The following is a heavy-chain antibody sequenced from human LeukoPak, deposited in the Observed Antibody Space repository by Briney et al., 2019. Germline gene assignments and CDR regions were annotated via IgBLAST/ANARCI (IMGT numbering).Heavy chain of an antibody. CDR3: ARVDDLDAFDI. CDR1: GFTFDDYA. V-gene: IGHV3-30*03. Sequence: PGGSLRLSCAASGFTFDDYAMHWVRQAPGKGLEWVAVISDDGSNKYYADSVKGRFTISRDNSKNTLYLQMSSLRPEDTAVHYCARVDDLDAFDIWGQGTMVTVSS. D-gene: IGHD2-2*03. CDR2: ISDDGSNK. J-gene: IGHJ3*02.